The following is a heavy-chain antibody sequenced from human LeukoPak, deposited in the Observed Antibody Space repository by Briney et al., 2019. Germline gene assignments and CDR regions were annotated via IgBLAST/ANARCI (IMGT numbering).Heavy chain of an antibody. CDR3: ARGARGGSSGYYYQLYYFDY. CDR2: INPNSGGT. CDR1: GYTFTGYY. V-gene: IGHV1-2*02. Sequence: ASVKVSCTASGYTFTGYYMHWVRQAPGQGLEWMGWINPNSGGTNYAQKFQGRVTMTRDTSISTAYMELSRLRSDDTAVYYCARGARGGSSGYYYQLYYFDYWGQGTLVTVSS. D-gene: IGHD3-22*01. J-gene: IGHJ4*02.